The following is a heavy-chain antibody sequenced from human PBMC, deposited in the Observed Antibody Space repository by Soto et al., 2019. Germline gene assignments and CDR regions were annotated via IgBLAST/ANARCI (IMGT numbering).Heavy chain of an antibody. J-gene: IGHJ4*01. V-gene: IGHV4-30-2*03. CDR1: GGSIISGGYS. D-gene: IGHD6-6*01. CDR3: ARSTIAPHLFMYPFDY. Sequence: SETLSLTCAVSGGSIISGGYSWSWIRQPPGKGLEWIGYIYYGGSTYYNPSLKSRLTISVDTSKNQLSLELNSVTAADTAVYYCARSTIAPHLFMYPFDYWGQGTLVTVSS. CDR2: IYYGGST.